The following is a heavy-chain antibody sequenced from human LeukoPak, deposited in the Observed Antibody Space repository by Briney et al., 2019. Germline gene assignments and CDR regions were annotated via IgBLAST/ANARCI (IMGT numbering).Heavy chain of an antibody. D-gene: IGHD2-8*01. CDR2: INPSGGST. CDR1: GYTFTSYY. Sequence: ASVKVSCKASGYTFTSYYMHWVRQAPGQGLDWMGIINPSGGSTSYAQKFQGRVTMTRDTSTDTAYMELSSLRSEDTAVYYCATGVSKAQNWFDPWGQGTLVTVSS. V-gene: IGHV1-46*01. J-gene: IGHJ5*02. CDR3: ATGVSKAQNWFDP.